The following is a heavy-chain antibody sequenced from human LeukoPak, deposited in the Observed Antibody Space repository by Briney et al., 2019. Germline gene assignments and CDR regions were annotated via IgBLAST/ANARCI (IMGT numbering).Heavy chain of an antibody. CDR3: ARDLWDDIQRATHDAFDI. Sequence: GGSLRLSCAASGFNFSSHWMHSVRQAPGKGLGLVSRIHSDGSSTSYADSVKGRVTISRDNAKNSLYLQMNSLRAEDTAVYYCARDLWDDIQRATHDAFDIWGQGTMVTVSS. J-gene: IGHJ3*02. CDR1: GFNFSSHW. D-gene: IGHD5-18*01. V-gene: IGHV3-74*01. CDR2: IHSDGSST.